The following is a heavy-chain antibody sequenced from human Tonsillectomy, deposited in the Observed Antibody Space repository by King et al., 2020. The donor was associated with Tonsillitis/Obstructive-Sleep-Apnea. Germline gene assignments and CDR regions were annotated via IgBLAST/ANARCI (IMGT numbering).Heavy chain of an antibody. V-gene: IGHV3-7*03. D-gene: IGHD3-10*01. CDR3: ARDKAGGWYFDL. J-gene: IGHJ2*01. CDR2: IKQDGSEK. Sequence: VQLVQSGGGLVQPGGSLRLSCAASGLTFSNYWVYWVRQAPGKGLEWVANIKQDGSEKYYVDSVKGRFTISRDNAKNSLYLQMNSLRAEDTAVYYCARDKAGGWYFDLWGRGTLVTVSS. CDR1: GLTFSNYW.